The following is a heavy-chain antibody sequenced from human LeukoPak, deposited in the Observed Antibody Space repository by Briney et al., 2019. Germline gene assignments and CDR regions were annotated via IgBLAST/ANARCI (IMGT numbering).Heavy chain of an antibody. CDR2: ISVDETVT. J-gene: IGHJ4*02. Sequence: GGSLRLSCAASGFNLNNYAMNWVRQAPGKGLEGVSGISVDETVTYYADSVKGRFTISRDNSRRTVFLQMNSLRVEDTALYHCVKVRQDSGGYGPFEFWGQGTLVSVSS. CDR3: VKVRQDSGGYGPFEF. V-gene: IGHV3-23*01. CDR1: GFNLNNYA. D-gene: IGHD6-25*01.